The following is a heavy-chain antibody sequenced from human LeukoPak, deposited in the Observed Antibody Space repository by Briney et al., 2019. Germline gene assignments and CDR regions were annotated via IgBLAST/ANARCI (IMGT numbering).Heavy chain of an antibody. CDR1: GFTFSSYS. CDR2: ISSSSSYI. V-gene: IGHV3-21*01. D-gene: IGHD4-17*01. CDR3: ARVYGDYAAFDI. J-gene: IGHJ3*02. Sequence: GGSLRLSCAASGFTFSSYSMNWVRQAPGKGLEWVSSISSSSSYIYYADSVKGRFTISRDNAKNSLNLQMNSLRAEDTAVYYCARVYGDYAAFDIWGQGTMVTVSS.